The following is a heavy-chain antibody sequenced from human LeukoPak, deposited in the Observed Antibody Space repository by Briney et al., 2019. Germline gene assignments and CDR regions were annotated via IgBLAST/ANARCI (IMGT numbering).Heavy chain of an antibody. Sequence: SETLSLTCAVYGGSFSGYYWSWIRQPPGKGLEWIGEINHSGSTNYNPSLKSRVTISVDTSKNQFSLKLSSATAADTAVYYCARVTGGSGSYYYYYYMDVWGKGTTVTISS. J-gene: IGHJ6*03. D-gene: IGHD3-10*01. CDR2: INHSGST. V-gene: IGHV4-34*01. CDR3: ARVTGGSGSYYYYYYMDV. CDR1: GGSFSGYY.